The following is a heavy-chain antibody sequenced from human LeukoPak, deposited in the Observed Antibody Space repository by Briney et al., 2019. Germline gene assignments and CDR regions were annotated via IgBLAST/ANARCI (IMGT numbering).Heavy chain of an antibody. Sequence: GGSLRLSCAASGFTFSSYNMNWVRQAPGKGLEWVSSITSSSNYIYYADSVEGRFTISRDNAKNSLYLQMNSLRAEDTTVYYCARDCWDYGSGSYCGIDYWGQGTLVTVSS. D-gene: IGHD3-10*01. CDR3: ARDCWDYGSGSYCGIDY. J-gene: IGHJ4*02. CDR1: GFTFSSYN. CDR2: ITSSSNYI. V-gene: IGHV3-21*03.